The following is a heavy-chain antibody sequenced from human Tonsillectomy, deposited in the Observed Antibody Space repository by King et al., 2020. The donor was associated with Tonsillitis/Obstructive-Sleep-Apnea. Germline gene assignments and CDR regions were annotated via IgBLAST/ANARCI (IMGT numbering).Heavy chain of an antibody. Sequence: VPLVESGGGLIQPGGSLRLSCAASGITVSYNYMSWVRQAPGKGLEWVSVMYSGGTTYYADSVKGRFTISRDNSKNTVYLQMNSLRAEDTAVYYCASAEAGYYYHYMDVWGKGTTVTVSS. CDR3: ASAEAGYYYHYMDV. D-gene: IGHD6-19*01. CDR2: MYSGGTT. V-gene: IGHV3-53*01. J-gene: IGHJ6*03. CDR1: GITVSYNY.